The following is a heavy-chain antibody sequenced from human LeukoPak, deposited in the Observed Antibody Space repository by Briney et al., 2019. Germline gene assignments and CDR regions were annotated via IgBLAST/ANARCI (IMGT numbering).Heavy chain of an antibody. Sequence: NLSETLSLTCTVSGGSISSGGYYWSWIRQHPGKGLEWIGYIYYSGSTYYNPSLKSRVTISVDTSKNQFSLKLSSVTAADTAVYYCARVAMIVVVPLWYFDLWGRGTLVTVSS. V-gene: IGHV4-31*03. CDR1: GGSISSGGYY. CDR3: ARVAMIVVVPLWYFDL. J-gene: IGHJ2*01. D-gene: IGHD3-22*01. CDR2: IYYSGST.